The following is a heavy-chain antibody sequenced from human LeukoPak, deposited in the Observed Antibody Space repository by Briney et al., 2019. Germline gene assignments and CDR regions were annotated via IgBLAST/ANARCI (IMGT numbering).Heavy chain of an antibody. V-gene: IGHV1-2*02. CDR3: ASARYSGHESFDF. CDR2: INPNTNGI. Sequence: ASVKVSCKASGYTISDYFMHWVRQAPGQGLEWMGWINPNTNGINYAQKFQGRVIMTRDTSINTAYMELRSLTSDDTAIYYCASARYSGHESFDFWGQGTLVTVST. CDR1: GYTISDYF. J-gene: IGHJ4*02. D-gene: IGHD5-12*01.